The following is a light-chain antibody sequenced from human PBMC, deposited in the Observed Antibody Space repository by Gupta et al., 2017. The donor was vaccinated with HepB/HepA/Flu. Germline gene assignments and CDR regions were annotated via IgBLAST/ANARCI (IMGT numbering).Light chain of an antibody. V-gene: IGKV3-20*01. CDR2: AAS. J-gene: IGKJ2*02. CDR3: QQYGSSPRT. CDR1: QSVSNNF. Sequence: EIVLTQSPGTLSLSPGEGATLSCRASQSVSNNFLAWYQQKPGQAPRLLIYAASSRATGIPDRFSGSGSGTDFTLTIGRLEPEDFAVYYCQQYGSSPRTFGQGTKLEIK.